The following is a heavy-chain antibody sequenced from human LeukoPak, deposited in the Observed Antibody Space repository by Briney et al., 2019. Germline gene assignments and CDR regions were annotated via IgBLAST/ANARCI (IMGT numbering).Heavy chain of an antibody. CDR3: GTHGSWSSTFGY. CDR2: IYYSGST. J-gene: IGHJ4*02. V-gene: IGHV4-59*08. D-gene: IGHD3-10*01. Sequence: SETLSLTCSVSGGSISSYYWSWIRQPPGKGLERIGYIYYSGSTNYNPSLKSRVTISVDTSKNQFSLKLSSVTAADTAVYYCGTHGSWSSTFGYWGQGTLVTVSS. CDR1: GGSISSYY.